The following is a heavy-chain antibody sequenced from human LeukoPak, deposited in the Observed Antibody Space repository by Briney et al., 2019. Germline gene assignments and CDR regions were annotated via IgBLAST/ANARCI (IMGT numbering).Heavy chain of an antibody. CDR3: ARRRLRLGELSLLLDY. J-gene: IGHJ4*02. CDR2: ISSNGGST. V-gene: IGHV3-64*02. D-gene: IGHD3-16*02. CDR1: GFTFSSYA. Sequence: GGSLRLSCAASGFTFSSYALHWVRQAPRKGLEYVSFISSNGGSTYYADSVRGRFTISRDNSNNTLYLQMGSLSADDMAVYYCARRRLRLGELSLLLDYWGQGSLVTVSS.